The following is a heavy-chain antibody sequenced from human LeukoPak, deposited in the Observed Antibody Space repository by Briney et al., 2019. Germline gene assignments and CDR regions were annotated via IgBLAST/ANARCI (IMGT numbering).Heavy chain of an antibody. D-gene: IGHD1-26*01. V-gene: IGHV3-23*01. J-gene: IGHJ4*02. CDR2: ISGGGRLT. CDR3: AKRITATTGFYFDS. CDR1: GLSFSSFA. Sequence: GGSLRLSCVGSGLSFSSFAMSWVRQGPGRGLELVSTISGGGRLTYYADSVKGRFTISRDDSKNMQFLEMSSLRPEDTAVYFCAKRITATTGFYFDSWGQGALVTVSA.